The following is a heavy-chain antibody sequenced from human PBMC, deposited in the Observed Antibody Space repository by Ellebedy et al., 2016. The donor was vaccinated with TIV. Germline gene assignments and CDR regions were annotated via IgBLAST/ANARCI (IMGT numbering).Heavy chain of an antibody. J-gene: IGHJ4*02. CDR2: IWYDGSNK. CDR1: GFTFSNYA. CDR3: ARAGIGAATFDY. V-gene: IGHV3-33*08. D-gene: IGHD6-25*01. Sequence: GESLKISCAASGFTFSNYAMAWVRQAPGKGLDWVAVIWYDGSNKYYADSVKGRFTISRDNSKNPLYLQMNSLRAEDTAVYYCARAGIGAATFDYWGQGTLVTVSS.